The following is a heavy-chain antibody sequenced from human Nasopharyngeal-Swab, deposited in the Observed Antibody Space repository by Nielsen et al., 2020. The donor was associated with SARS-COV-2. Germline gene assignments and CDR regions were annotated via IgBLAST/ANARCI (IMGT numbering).Heavy chain of an antibody. V-gene: IGHV3-73*01. J-gene: IGHJ4*02. Sequence: ESLKISCAASGFILSASAIHWVRQASGKGLEWVGRIGDKDHNYATTYGASVQGRFTITRDDSKNTAFLQMDSLKTEDTALYYCTTDFYFDYWGQGTRVTVSS. CDR1: GFILSASA. CDR3: TTDFYFDY. CDR2: IGDKDHNYAT.